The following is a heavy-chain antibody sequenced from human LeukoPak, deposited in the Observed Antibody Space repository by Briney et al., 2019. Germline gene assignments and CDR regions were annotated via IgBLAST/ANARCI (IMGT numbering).Heavy chain of an antibody. V-gene: IGHV4-30-4*01. CDR2: IYYSGST. CDR1: GGSISSGDYY. CDR3: ARDGLWFGELGGWFDP. Sequence: SETLSLTCTVSGGSISSGDYYWSWIRQPPGKGLECIGYIYYSGSTYYNPSLKSRVTISVDTSKNQFSLKLSSVTAADTAVYYCARDGLWFGELGGWFDPWGQGTLVTVSS. D-gene: IGHD3-10*01. J-gene: IGHJ5*02.